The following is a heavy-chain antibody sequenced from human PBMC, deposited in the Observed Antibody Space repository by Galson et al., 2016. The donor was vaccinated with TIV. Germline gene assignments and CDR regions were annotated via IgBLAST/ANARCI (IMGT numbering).Heavy chain of an antibody. D-gene: IGHD1-26*01. CDR1: GFIFRNYG. CDR2: IRYDGSNK. Sequence: SLRLSCAASGFIFRNYGMHWVRQAPGRGLEWVAFIRYDGSNKFYADSVKGRFTISRDNSKDTLYVQMNSLRVEDTAVYYCVKDRAGATYWGRSFDVWGQGTMVTVSS. CDR3: VKDRAGATYWGRSFDV. V-gene: IGHV3-30*02. J-gene: IGHJ3*01.